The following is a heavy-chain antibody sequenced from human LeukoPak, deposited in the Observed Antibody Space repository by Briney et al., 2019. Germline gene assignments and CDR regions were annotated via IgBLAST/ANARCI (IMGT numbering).Heavy chain of an antibody. CDR1: GGSISSGSYY. V-gene: IGHV4-61*01. J-gene: IGHJ6*03. Sequence: PSQTLSLTCTVSGGSISSGSYYWSWIRQPPGKGLEYIGHIYYNGNTDYNPSLKSRVTISVDTSKNQFSLNLSSVTAADTAVYYCARWYCSSTTCYHMDVWGKGTTVTVSS. D-gene: IGHD2/OR15-2a*01. CDR2: IYYNGNT. CDR3: ARWYCSSTTCYHMDV.